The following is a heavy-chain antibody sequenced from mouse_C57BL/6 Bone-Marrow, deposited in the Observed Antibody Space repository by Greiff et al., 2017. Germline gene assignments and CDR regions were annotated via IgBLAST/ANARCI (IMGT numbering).Heavy chain of an antibody. CDR3: ARRGYFDV. CDR1: GFNIKDYY. V-gene: IGHV14-2*01. CDR2: IDPEDGET. Sequence: VPLQQSGAELVKPGASVKLSCTASGFNIKDYYMHWVKQRTEQGLERNGRIDPEDGETKYAPKFLGKAPITADPASNTAYLQLSRLTSEDTGVYYCARRGYFDVWGTGTTVTVSS. J-gene: IGHJ1*03.